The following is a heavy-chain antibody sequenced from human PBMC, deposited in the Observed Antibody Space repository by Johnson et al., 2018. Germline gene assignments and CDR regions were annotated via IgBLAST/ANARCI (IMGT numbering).Heavy chain of an antibody. CDR2: ITAGGGQT. J-gene: IGHJ3*02. CDR3: AKVNEYFDSSGYSEGTFDI. Sequence: VQLVESGGGLVQXGGSXRLXCAASGFTFSNYAMSWVRQAPGKGLEWVSSITAGGGQTYYADSVKGRFTISRDNSKNSLYLHPDSRGAEDTAVYYCAKVNEYFDSSGYSEGTFDIWGQGTMVTVSS. CDR1: GFTFSNYA. V-gene: IGHV3-23*04. D-gene: IGHD3-22*01.